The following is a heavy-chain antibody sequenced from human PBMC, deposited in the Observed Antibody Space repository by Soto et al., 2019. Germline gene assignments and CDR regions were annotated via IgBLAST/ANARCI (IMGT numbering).Heavy chain of an antibody. J-gene: IGHJ6*02. V-gene: IGHV4-34*01. CDR3: ARDRRYHHFWSGYQNERPYGMDV. D-gene: IGHD3-3*02. CDR1: GGSFSSYY. Sequence: SETLSLTCAVYGGSFSSYYWTWIRQAPGKGLEWIGEINHSGGTNYNSSLKSRVTISVDTSKNQFSLILYSVTAADTAVYYCARDRRYHHFWSGYQNERPYGMDVWGHGTTVTVSS. CDR2: INHSGGT.